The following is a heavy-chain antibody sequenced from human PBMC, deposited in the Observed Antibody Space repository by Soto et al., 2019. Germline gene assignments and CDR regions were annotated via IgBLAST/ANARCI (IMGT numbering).Heavy chain of an antibody. Sequence: SETLSLTCTVSGGSISSSSYYWGWIRQPTGKGLEWIGSIYYSGSTYDNPSPKSAVTLSVDTSKNQFSLKLSSVTAADTAVYYCARPSVGYYYGMDVWGQGTTVTVSS. CDR2: IYYSGST. CDR3: ARPSVGYYYGMDV. CDR1: GGSISSSSYY. J-gene: IGHJ6*02. D-gene: IGHD1-26*01. V-gene: IGHV4-39*01.